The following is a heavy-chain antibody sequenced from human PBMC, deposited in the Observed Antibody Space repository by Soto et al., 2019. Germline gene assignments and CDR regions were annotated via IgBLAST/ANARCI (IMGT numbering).Heavy chain of an antibody. CDR2: IYYNGTT. Sequence: SETLSLTCTVPGGSISSPNFYWSWIRQHPGKGLEWIGHIYYNGTTNYNPSLKSRVTISVDKSKNQFSLKLSSVTAADTAVYYCAREGPRGELLPIGAFDYRGQGTLVTVSS. CDR3: AREGPRGELLPIGAFDY. CDR1: GGSISSPNFY. V-gene: IGHV4-61*05. D-gene: IGHD1-26*01. J-gene: IGHJ4*02.